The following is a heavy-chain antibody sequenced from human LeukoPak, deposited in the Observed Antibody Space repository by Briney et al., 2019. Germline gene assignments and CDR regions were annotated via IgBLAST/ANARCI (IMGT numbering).Heavy chain of an antibody. D-gene: IGHD2-2*01. Sequence: PGGSLRLSYAASGFIVSSNYMSWFRQAPGEGLEWVGFIRSKAYGGTTEYAASVKGRFTISRDDSKSIAYLQMNSLKTEDTAVYYCTRGKGDQGWYWGQGTLVTVSS. V-gene: IGHV3-49*03. CDR2: IRSKAYGGTT. J-gene: IGHJ4*02. CDR3: TRGKGDQGWY. CDR1: GFIVSSNY.